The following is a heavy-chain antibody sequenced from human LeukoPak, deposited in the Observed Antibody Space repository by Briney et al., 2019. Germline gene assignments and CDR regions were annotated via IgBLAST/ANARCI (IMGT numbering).Heavy chain of an antibody. CDR1: GFTFRSYG. CDR3: AKDIGLKRQWLAGDAFDI. D-gene: IGHD6-19*01. V-gene: IGHV3-9*01. Sequence: PGRSLRLSCAASGFTFRSYGMHWVRQAPGKGLEWVSGISWNSGSIGYADSVKGRFTISRDNAKNSLYLQMNSLRAEDTALYYCAKDIGLKRQWLAGDAFDIWGQGTMVTVSS. CDR2: ISWNSGSI. J-gene: IGHJ3*02.